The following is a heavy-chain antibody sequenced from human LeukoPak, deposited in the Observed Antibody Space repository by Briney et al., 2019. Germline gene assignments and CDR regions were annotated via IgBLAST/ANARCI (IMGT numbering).Heavy chain of an antibody. CDR3: ARDLLWFGEFSFDP. CDR1: GGSISSYY. Sequence: PSETLSLTCTVSGGSISSYYWSWIRQPAGKGLEWIGRIYTSGSTNYNPSLKSRVTMSVDTSKNQFSLKLSSVTAADTAVYYCARDLLWFGEFSFDPWGQGTLVTVS. D-gene: IGHD3-10*01. V-gene: IGHV4-4*07. CDR2: IYTSGST. J-gene: IGHJ5*02.